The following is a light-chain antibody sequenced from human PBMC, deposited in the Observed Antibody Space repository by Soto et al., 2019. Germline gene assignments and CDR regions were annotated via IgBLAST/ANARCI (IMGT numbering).Light chain of an antibody. CDR1: TSFVGSYNL. Sequence: QSVLTQPASVSGSPGQSITISCTGTTSFVGSYNLVSWYQHHPGKAPKLILYEGSKRPSGVSHRFSGSNSGNTASLTISGLQAEDEADYYCSTFVGSFTLGFGGGTKVTVL. V-gene: IGLV2-23*01. J-gene: IGLJ2*01. CDR3: STFVGSFTLG. CDR2: EGS.